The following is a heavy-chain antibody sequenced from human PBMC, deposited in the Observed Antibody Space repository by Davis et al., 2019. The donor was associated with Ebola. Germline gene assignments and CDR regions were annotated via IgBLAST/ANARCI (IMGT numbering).Heavy chain of an antibody. D-gene: IGHD2-15*01. Sequence: GGSLRLSCAASGFTFTDYYMSWIRQAPGKGLEWVSFISSSSTHTNYADSVKGRFTISRDNSKNTLYLQMNSLRAEDTAVYYCARSRLGYCSGGSCYHGMDVWGQGTTVTVSS. CDR1: GFTFTDYY. J-gene: IGHJ6*02. V-gene: IGHV3-11*06. CDR3: ARSRLGYCSGGSCYHGMDV. CDR2: ISSSSTHT.